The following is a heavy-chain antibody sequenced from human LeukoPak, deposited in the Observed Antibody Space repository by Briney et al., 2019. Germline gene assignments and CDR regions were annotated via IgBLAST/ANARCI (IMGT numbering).Heavy chain of an antibody. CDR2: INQDGSEK. Sequence: GESLRLSCAASGFTFTTYWMSWVRQAPGKGLEWVANINQDGSEKYFVDSVKGRFTISRDNAKKSLYLQMNSLRAEDTAVYYCARSSRELRGYAPWEVMPPFDYWGQGTLVTVSS. J-gene: IGHJ4*02. CDR1: GFTFTTYW. V-gene: IGHV3-7*01. D-gene: IGHD4-23*01. CDR3: ARSSRELRGYAPWEVMPPFDY.